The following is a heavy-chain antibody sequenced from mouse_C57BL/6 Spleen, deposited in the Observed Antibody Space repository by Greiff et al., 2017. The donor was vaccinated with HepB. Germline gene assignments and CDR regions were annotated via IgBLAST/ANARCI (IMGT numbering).Heavy chain of an antibody. D-gene: IGHD2-4*01. V-gene: IGHV1-82*01. J-gene: IGHJ3*01. CDR3: ARSHYDYDADGAWFAY. CDR2: IYPGDGDT. CDR1: GYAFSSSW. Sequence: QVQLQQSGPELVKPGASVKISCKASGYAFSSSWMNWVKQRPGKGLEWIGRIYPGDGDTNYNGKFKGKATLTADKSSSTAYMQLSSLTSEDSAVYFCARSHYDYDADGAWFAYWGQGTLVTVSA.